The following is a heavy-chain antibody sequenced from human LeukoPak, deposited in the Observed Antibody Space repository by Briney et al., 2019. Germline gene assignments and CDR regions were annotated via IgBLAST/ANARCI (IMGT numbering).Heavy chain of an antibody. CDR1: GFTFSSYE. Sequence: PGGSLRLSCVASGFTFSSYEMNWVRQAPGKGLEWVSYISSGGRTMYYADSVKGRFTISRENAKNSLYLQMNSLRAEDTAVYYCARDSGYSYGAFDPWGQGTLVTVSS. D-gene: IGHD5-18*01. V-gene: IGHV3-48*03. CDR3: ARDSGYSYGAFDP. CDR2: ISSGGRTM. J-gene: IGHJ5*02.